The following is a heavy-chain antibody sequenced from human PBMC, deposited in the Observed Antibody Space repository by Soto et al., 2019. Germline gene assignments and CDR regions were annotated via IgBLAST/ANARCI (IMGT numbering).Heavy chain of an antibody. V-gene: IGHV1-69*13. CDR1: GGTFSSYA. D-gene: IGHD6-6*01. Sequence: SVKVSCKASGGTFSSYAISWVRQAPGQGLEWMGGIIPIFGTANYAQKFQGRVTITADESTSTAYMELSSLRSEDTAVYYCARVTIAARYYYYYGMDVWGQGTTVTVSS. CDR3: ARVTIAARYYYYYGMDV. CDR2: IIPIFGTA. J-gene: IGHJ6*02.